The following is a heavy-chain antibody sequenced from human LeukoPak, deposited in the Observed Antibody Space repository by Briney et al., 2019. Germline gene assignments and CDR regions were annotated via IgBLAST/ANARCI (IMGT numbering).Heavy chain of an antibody. Sequence: ASVKVSCKASGYTFTSYAMHWVRQAPGQRLEWMGWINAGNGNTKYSQKLQGRVTITRDTSASTAYMELSSLRSEDTAVYYCATSMIVVAMSAFDIWGQGTMVTVSS. V-gene: IGHV1-3*01. D-gene: IGHD3-22*01. CDR3: ATSMIVVAMSAFDI. CDR1: GYTFTSYA. CDR2: INAGNGNT. J-gene: IGHJ3*02.